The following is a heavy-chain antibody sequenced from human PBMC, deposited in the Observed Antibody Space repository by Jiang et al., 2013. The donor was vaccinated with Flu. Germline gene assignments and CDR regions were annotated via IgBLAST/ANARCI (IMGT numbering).Heavy chain of an antibody. J-gene: IGHJ4*02. CDR1: GGYL. CDR2: IYYSGST. V-gene: IGHV4-30-4*07. CDR3: ARGWGWSRRDGYRDAVFDY. Sequence: GGYLLELDPAATRKGLEWIGYIYYSGSTYYNPSLKSRVTISVDTSKNQFSLKLSSVTAADTAVYYCARGWGWSRRDGYRDAVFDYWGQGTLVTVSS. D-gene: IGHD5-24*01.